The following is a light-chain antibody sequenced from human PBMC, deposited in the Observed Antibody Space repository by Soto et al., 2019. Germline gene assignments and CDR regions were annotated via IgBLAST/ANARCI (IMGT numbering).Light chain of an antibody. CDR2: EVS. Sequence: ILMTQTPLSLSIIPGQTASISCKSSQSLLHSDGKTYFYWYVQKAGQAPQPLIYEVSNRFSGVPERFSGNGSRTDFTLKISRVEADDVGIYYCMQAIDIPWTFGQGTKVEIK. CDR3: MQAIDIPWT. CDR1: QSLLHSDGKTY. V-gene: IGKV2-29*03. J-gene: IGKJ1*01.